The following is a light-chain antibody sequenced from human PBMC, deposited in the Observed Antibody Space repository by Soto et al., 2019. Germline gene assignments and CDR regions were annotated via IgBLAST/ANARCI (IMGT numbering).Light chain of an antibody. CDR2: DVS. J-gene: IGLJ1*01. CDR1: SSDLGGYNY. V-gene: IGLV2-11*01. Sequence: QSALTQPRSVSGSPGQSVTISCTGTSSDLGGYNYVSWYQQHPGKAPKLMIYDVSKRPSGVPDRFSGSKSGNTASLTISGLQAEDEADYYCCSYTGSYTLGVFGTGTKVTVL. CDR3: CSYTGSYTLGV.